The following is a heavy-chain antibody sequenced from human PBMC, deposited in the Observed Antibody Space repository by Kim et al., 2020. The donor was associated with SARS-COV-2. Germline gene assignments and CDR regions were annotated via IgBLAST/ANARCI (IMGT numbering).Heavy chain of an antibody. J-gene: IGHJ4*02. D-gene: IGHD3-22*01. V-gene: IGHV3-21*01. CDR2: ISSSSSYI. CDR3: ARDGEEGYYDSSGYYFSDY. CDR1: GFTFSSYS. Sequence: GGSLRLSCAASGFTFSSYSMNWVRQAPGKGLEWVSSISSSSSYIYYADSVKGRFTISRDNSKNSLYLQMNSLRAEDTAVYYCARDGEEGYYDSSGYYFSDYWGQGTLVTVSS.